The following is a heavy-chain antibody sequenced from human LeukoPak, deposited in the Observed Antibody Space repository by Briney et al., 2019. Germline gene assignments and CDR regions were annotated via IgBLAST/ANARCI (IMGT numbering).Heavy chain of an antibody. CDR3: ARGKTIFGVVPWWFDP. Sequence: ASVKVSCKASGYTFTGYYMHWVRQAPGQGLEWMGWINPNSGGTNYAQKFQGRVTMTRDTSISTAYMGLSRLRSDDTAVYYCARGKTIFGVVPWWFDPWGQGTLVTVSS. J-gene: IGHJ5*02. D-gene: IGHD3-3*01. CDR2: INPNSGGT. CDR1: GYTFTGYY. V-gene: IGHV1-2*02.